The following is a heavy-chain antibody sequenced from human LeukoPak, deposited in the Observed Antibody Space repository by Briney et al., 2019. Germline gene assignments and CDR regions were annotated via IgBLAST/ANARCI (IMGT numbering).Heavy chain of an antibody. CDR2: ISAYNGNT. V-gene: IGHV1-18*01. D-gene: IGHD3-3*01. Sequence: ASVKVSCKASGYTFTSYSISWVRQAPGQGLEWMGWISAYNGNTNYAQKLQGRVTMTTDTSTSTAYMELRSLRSDDTAVYYCAGGHDFWSYSDYWGQGTLVTVSS. CDR3: AGGHDFWSYSDY. J-gene: IGHJ4*02. CDR1: GYTFTSYS.